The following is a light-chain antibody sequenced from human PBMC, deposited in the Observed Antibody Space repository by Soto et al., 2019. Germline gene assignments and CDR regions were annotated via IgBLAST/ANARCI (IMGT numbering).Light chain of an antibody. Sequence: QSALTQPPSASGSPGQSVTISCTGTSSDVGGYNYVSWYQQHPGKAPKLMIYEVSKRPSGVPDRFSGSKSGNTASLTVSGLQAEDEADYYCSSYAASLVVFGGGTELTVL. V-gene: IGLV2-8*01. J-gene: IGLJ2*01. CDR2: EVS. CDR3: SSYAASLVV. CDR1: SSDVGGYNY.